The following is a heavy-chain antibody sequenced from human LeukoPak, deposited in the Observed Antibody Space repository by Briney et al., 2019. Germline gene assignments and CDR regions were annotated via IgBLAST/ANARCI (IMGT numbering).Heavy chain of an antibody. CDR3: AREAGGGFGDPQGY. CDR1: GFTFSSYG. D-gene: IGHD3-10*01. J-gene: IGHJ4*02. CDR2: IWYDGSNK. Sequence: PGRSLRLSCAASGFTFSSYGMHWVRQAPGKGLEWVAVIWYDGSNKYYADSVKGRFTISRDNSKNTLYLQMNSLRAEDTAVYYCAREAGGGFGDPQGYWGQGTLVTVSS. V-gene: IGHV3-33*08.